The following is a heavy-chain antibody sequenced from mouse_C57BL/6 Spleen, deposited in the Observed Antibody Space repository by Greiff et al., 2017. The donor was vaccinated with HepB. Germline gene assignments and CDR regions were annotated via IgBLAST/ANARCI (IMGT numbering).Heavy chain of an antibody. D-gene: IGHD1-1*01. CDR2: INPNNGGT. CDR3: ARAPITTVVAREGMDY. V-gene: IGHV1-18*01. CDR1: GYTFTDYN. Sequence: EVQLQQSGPELVKPGASVKIPCKASGYTFTDYNMDWVKQSHGKSLEWIGDINPNNGGTIYNQKFKGKATLTVDKSSSTAYMELRSLTSEDTAVYYCARAPITTVVAREGMDYWGQGTSVTVSS. J-gene: IGHJ4*01.